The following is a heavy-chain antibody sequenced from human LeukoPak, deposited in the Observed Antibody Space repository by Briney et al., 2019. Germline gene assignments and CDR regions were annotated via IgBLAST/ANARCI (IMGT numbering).Heavy chain of an antibody. Sequence: PSETLSLTCAVSGGSISSRNWWSWVRQPPGKGLEWIGEIYHSGSTYYNPSLKSRLTISVDRSKNQFSLKLSSVTAADTAVYYCARDHGDYVGGAFDIWGQGTMVSVSS. CDR3: ARDHGDYVGGAFDI. CDR1: GGSISSRNW. D-gene: IGHD4-17*01. V-gene: IGHV4-4*02. CDR2: IYHSGST. J-gene: IGHJ3*02.